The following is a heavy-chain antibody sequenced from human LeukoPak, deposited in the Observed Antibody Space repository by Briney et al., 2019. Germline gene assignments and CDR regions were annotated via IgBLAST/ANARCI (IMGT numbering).Heavy chain of an antibody. CDR2: ISYDGSDK. CDR3: ARDSSSGVIYYFDY. Sequence: GRSLRLSCAASGFSFSGYGMHWVRQAPGKGLEWVAVISYDGSDKKYGDSVKGRFTISRDNSKNTLYLQMNSLRAEDTAVYYCARDSSSGVIYYFDYWGQGTLVTVSS. J-gene: IGHJ4*02. CDR1: GFSFSGYG. V-gene: IGHV3-30*03. D-gene: IGHD2-15*01.